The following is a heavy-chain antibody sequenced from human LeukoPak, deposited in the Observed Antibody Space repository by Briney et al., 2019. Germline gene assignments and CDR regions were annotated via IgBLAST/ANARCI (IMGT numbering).Heavy chain of an antibody. Sequence: SETLSLTCTVSGGSISSYYWSWIRQPPGKGLEWIGYIYYSGSTNYNPSLKSRVTISVDTSKNQFSLKLSSVTAADTAVYYCARATIFGVLDYWGQGTLVTVSS. CDR1: GGSISSYY. D-gene: IGHD3-3*01. J-gene: IGHJ4*02. CDR2: IYYSGST. CDR3: ARATIFGVLDY. V-gene: IGHV4-59*01.